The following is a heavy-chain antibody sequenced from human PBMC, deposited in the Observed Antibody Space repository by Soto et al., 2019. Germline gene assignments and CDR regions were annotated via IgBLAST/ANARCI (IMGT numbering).Heavy chain of an antibody. J-gene: IGHJ6*02. CDR3: ATTVVFGVVTPIYYYGMDV. V-gene: IGHV1-69*13. D-gene: IGHD3-3*01. CDR2: IIPIFGTA. Sequence: SVKVSCKASGGTFSRYAISWVRQAPGQGLEWMGGIIPIFGTANYAQKFQGRVTITADESTSTAYMELSSLRSEDTAVYYCATTVVFGVVTPIYYYGMDVWGQGTTVTVSS. CDR1: GGTFSRYA.